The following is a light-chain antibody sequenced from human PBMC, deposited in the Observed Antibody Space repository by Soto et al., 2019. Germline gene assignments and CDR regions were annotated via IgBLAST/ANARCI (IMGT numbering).Light chain of an antibody. V-gene: IGLV2-23*02. Sequence: QSALTQPASVSGSLGQSITISCTGTSSDVGNYNLVSWYQQHPGKAPKLMLYEVTMRPSGVSNHFSGSKSGNTASLTISGLQDEDEADYFCCAYAGSSIWVFGGGTKLTVL. J-gene: IGLJ3*02. CDR1: SSDVGNYNL. CDR2: EVT. CDR3: CAYAGSSIWV.